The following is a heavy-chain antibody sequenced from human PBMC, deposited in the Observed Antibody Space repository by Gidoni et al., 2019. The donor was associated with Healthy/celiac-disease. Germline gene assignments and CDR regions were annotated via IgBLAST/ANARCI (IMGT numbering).Heavy chain of an antibody. V-gene: IGHV1-8*01. CDR1: GYTFTSYD. Sequence: QVQLVQSVAAVKKPGASVRVSCKASGYTFTSYDITWVRQATGQGLEWMGWMNPNRGNTGYAQKFQGRDTMTRNTSLSTAYMELSSLRSEDTAVYYCARGISLGYWGQGTLVTVSS. J-gene: IGHJ4*02. CDR3: ARGISLGY. CDR2: MNPNRGNT.